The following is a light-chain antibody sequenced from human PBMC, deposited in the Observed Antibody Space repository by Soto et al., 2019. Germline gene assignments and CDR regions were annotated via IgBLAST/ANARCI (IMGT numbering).Light chain of an antibody. CDR3: QQSYSIPVT. CDR1: QSISSY. V-gene: IGKV1-39*01. Sequence: DVQMTQSPSSLSASVGDSLTLICRASQSISSYLNWYQQKPGKAPKLLIHAASSLESGVPSRFSGSGSGTDFTLTISSLQPEDSATYYCQQSYSIPVTFGQGTKVDIK. CDR2: AAS. J-gene: IGKJ2*01.